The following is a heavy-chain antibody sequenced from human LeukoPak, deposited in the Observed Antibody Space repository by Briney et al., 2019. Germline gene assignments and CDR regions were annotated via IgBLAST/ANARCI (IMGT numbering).Heavy chain of an antibody. V-gene: IGHV1-69*01. J-gene: IGHJ4*02. CDR3: ATTIAAAGTLDY. Sequence: AASVKVSCKASGSTFSSYAISWVRQAPGQGLEWMGGIIPIFGTANYAQKFQGRVTITADESTSTAYMELSSLRSEDTAVYYCATTIAAAGTLDYWGQGTLVTVSS. D-gene: IGHD6-13*01. CDR2: IIPIFGTA. CDR1: GSTFSSYA.